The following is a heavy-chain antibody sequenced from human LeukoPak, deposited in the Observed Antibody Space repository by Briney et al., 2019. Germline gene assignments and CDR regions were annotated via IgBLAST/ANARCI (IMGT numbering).Heavy chain of an antibody. D-gene: IGHD1-26*01. CDR2: MNPNSGNT. CDR3: ARKGTKYSGSSPNY. CDR1: GYTFTSYD. Sequence: ASVNVSCKASGYTFTSYDINWVRQAPGQGLEWMGWMNPNSGNTGYAQKFQGRVTMTRNTSISTAYMELSSLRSEDTAVYYCARKGTKYSGSSPNYWGQGTLVTVSS. J-gene: IGHJ4*02. V-gene: IGHV1-8*01.